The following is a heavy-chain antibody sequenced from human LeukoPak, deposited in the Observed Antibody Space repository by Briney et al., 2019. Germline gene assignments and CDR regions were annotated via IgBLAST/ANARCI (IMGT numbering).Heavy chain of an antibody. CDR2: ISYDGSNK. Sequence: GGSLRLSCAASGFTFSSYVMHWVRQAPGKGLEWVAVISYDGSNKYYADSVKGRFTISRDNSKNTLSLQMNSLRAEDTAVYYCAKDLEGGNWFDPWGQGTLVTVSS. D-gene: IGHD3-16*01. CDR1: GFTFSSYV. V-gene: IGHV3-30*18. J-gene: IGHJ5*02. CDR3: AKDLEGGNWFDP.